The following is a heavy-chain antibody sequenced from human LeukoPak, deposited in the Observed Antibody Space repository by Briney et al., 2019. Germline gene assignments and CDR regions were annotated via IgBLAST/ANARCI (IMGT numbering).Heavy chain of an antibody. CDR2: IYSGGDT. CDR3: ARLDDSNSRRPENDAFDV. Sequence: PEGSLRLSCAVSGSTVKSNYRSWARQAPGKGLEWISVIYSGGDTYYADSVKGRFTISRDNSKNTVYLQMNNLRPEDTAVYYCARLDDSNSRRPENDAFDVWGQGTTVTVSS. V-gene: IGHV3-66*02. D-gene: IGHD3-22*01. CDR1: GSTVKSNY. J-gene: IGHJ3*01.